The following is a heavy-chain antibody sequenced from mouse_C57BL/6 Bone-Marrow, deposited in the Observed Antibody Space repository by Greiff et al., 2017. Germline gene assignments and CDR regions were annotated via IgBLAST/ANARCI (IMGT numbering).Heavy chain of an antibody. CDR3: ARGDSSGYPYYFDY. V-gene: IGHV5-16*01. CDR1: GFTFSDYY. CDR2: INYDGSST. Sequence: EVHLVESEGGLVQPGSSMKLSCTASGFTFSDYYMAWVRQVPEKGLEWVANINYDGSSTYYLDSLKSRFIISRDNAKNILYLQMSSLKSEDTATYYCARGDSSGYPYYFDYWGQGTTLTVSS. J-gene: IGHJ2*01. D-gene: IGHD3-2*02.